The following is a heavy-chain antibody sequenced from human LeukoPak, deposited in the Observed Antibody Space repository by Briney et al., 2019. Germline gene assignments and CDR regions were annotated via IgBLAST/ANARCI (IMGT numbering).Heavy chain of an antibody. V-gene: IGHV1-2*02. Sequence: GASVKVSCRASGYTFTADYLHWVRQAPGQGLEWMGWINPNSGVTKYAQRFQDRVTMTRETSINTAYMEVSSLTSDDTALYYCARDPGSSGWYSGGLYFDYWGLGPLDPVSS. D-gene: IGHD6-19*01. J-gene: IGHJ4*02. CDR3: ARDPGSSGWYSGGLYFDY. CDR1: GYTFTADY. CDR2: INPNSGVT.